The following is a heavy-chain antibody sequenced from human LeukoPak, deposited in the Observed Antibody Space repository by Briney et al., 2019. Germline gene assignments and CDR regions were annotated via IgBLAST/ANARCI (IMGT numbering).Heavy chain of an antibody. CDR1: GFTVSSNY. V-gene: IGHV3-53*01. CDR2: IYSGGST. J-gene: IGHJ4*02. CDR3: ARGVAVAGTFVY. Sequence: GGSLTLSCAASGFTVSSNYMSWVRQAPGKGLEWVSVIYSGGSTYYADSVKGRFTISRDNSKNTLYLQMNSLRAENTAVYYCARGVAVAGTFVYWGQGTLVTVSS. D-gene: IGHD6-19*01.